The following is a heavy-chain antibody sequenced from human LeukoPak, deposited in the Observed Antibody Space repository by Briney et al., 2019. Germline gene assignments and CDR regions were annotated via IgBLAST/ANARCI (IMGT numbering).Heavy chain of an antibody. Sequence: SQTLSLTCAISGDSVSSYTAAWNWIRQSPSRGLEWLGRTYYRSKYYNDYAVSVKSRITINVDSSKNQFSLQLNSVTPEDTAVYYCARGGQLRTYYYCYMDVWGNGTSVTVSS. J-gene: IGHJ6*03. CDR2: TYYRSKYYN. V-gene: IGHV6-1*01. D-gene: IGHD6-6*01. CDR1: GDSVSSYTAA. CDR3: ARGGQLRTYYYCYMDV.